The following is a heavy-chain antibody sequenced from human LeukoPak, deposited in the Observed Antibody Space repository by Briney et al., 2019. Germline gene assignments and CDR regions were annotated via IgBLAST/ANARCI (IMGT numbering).Heavy chain of an antibody. J-gene: IGHJ3*02. D-gene: IGHD5-24*01. V-gene: IGHV3-21*01. CDR1: GFTFSSYS. CDR2: ISSSSSYI. Sequence: PGGSLRLSCAASGFTFSSYSMNWVRQAPGKGLEWVSSISSSSSYIYYADSVKGRFTISRDNAKNSLYLQMNSLRAEDTAVYYCAREVLLGDGYNSDAFDIWGQGTMVTVSS. CDR3: AREVLLGDGYNSDAFDI.